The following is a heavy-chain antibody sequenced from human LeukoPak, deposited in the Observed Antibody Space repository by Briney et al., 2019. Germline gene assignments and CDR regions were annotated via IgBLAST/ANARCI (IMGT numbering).Heavy chain of an antibody. CDR2: IYYSGST. CDR3: ARLGLGSDAFDI. Sequence: PSETLSLTCTVSGGSISSYYWSWVRQPPGKGLEWIGYIYYSGSTNYNPPLKSRVTILVDTSKNQFSLKLSSVTAADTAVYYCARLGLGSDAFDIWGQGTMVTVSS. J-gene: IGHJ3*02. V-gene: IGHV4-59*08. D-gene: IGHD3-16*01. CDR1: GGSISSYY.